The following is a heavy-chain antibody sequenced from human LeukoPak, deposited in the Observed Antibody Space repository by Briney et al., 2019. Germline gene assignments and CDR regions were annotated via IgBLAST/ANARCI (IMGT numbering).Heavy chain of an antibody. J-gene: IGHJ5*02. V-gene: IGHV4-38-2*02. D-gene: IGHD3-10*01. CDR1: GFSISYGYY. CDR3: ARDLRSGSYLNWFDP. CDR2: IYHSGST. Sequence: SETLSLTCAVTGFSISYGYYWGWIRQPPGKGLEWIGSIYHSGSTYYNPSLKSRVTISVDTSKNQFSLNLGSVTAADTAVYYCARDLRSGSYLNWFDPGGQGPLVPVSS.